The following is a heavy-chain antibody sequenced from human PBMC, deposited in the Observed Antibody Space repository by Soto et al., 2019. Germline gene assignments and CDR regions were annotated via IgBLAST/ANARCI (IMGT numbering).Heavy chain of an antibody. CDR2: IIPIFGTA. CDR3: ARETAEDYGSGSYRSYGMDV. V-gene: IGHV1-69*06. CDR1: GGTFSSYA. J-gene: IGHJ6*02. Sequence: SVKVSCKASGGTFSSYAISWVRQAPGQGLEWMGGIIPIFGTANYAQKFQGRVTITADKSTSTAYMELSSLRSEDTAVYYCARETAEDYGSGSYRSYGMDVWGQGTTVTVSS. D-gene: IGHD3-10*01.